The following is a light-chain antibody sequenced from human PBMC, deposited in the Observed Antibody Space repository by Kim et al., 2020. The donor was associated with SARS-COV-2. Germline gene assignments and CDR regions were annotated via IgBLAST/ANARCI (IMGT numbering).Light chain of an antibody. CDR3: QSYDRDEV. CDR1: SGSIASNY. CDR2: EDN. J-gene: IGLJ3*02. V-gene: IGLV6-57*04. Sequence: NFMLTQPHPVSESPGKTVTISCTRSSGSIASNYVQWYQQRPGSAPTTVIYEDNQRPSGVPDRFSGSIDSSSNSASLTISGLKTEDEADYYCQSYDRDEVFGGGTQLTVL.